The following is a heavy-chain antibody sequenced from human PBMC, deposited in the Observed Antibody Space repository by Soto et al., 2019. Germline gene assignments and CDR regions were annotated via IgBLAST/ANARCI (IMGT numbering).Heavy chain of an antibody. Sequence: QVQLQQWGAGLLKPSETLSLTCAVYGGSFSGYYWSWIRQPPGKGLEWIGEINHSGSTNYNPSLKSRVTISVDTSKIQFSLKLSSVTAADTAVYYCARSRYSGYVKGVFDYWGQGTLVTVSS. J-gene: IGHJ4*02. CDR2: INHSGST. V-gene: IGHV4-34*01. CDR1: GGSFSGYY. CDR3: ARSRYSGYVKGVFDY. D-gene: IGHD5-12*01.